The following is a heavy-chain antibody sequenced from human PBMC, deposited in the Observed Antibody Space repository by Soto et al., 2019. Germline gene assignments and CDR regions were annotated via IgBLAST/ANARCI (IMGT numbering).Heavy chain of an antibody. CDR2: ISYDGSNK. CDR1: GFTFSSYG. CDR3: SKDQSRDGSGD. Sequence: QVQLVESGGGGVQPGRSLRLSCAASGFTFSSYGMHWVRQAPGKGLEWVAVISYDGSNKYYADSVKSRFTISRDNSKNTLYLQMNSLRAEDTAVYYCSKDQSRDGSGDWGQGTLVTVSS. J-gene: IGHJ4*02. V-gene: IGHV3-30*18. D-gene: IGHD2-2*01.